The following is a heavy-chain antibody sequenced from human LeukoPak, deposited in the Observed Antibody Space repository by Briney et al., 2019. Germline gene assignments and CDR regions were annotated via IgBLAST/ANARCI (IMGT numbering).Heavy chain of an antibody. V-gene: IGHV1-8*01. CDR2: MNPNSGNT. CDR3: ARSSGWLPVDAFDI. CDR1: GYTFTSYD. D-gene: IGHD5-24*01. J-gene: IGHJ3*02. Sequence: ASVKVSCKASGYTFTSYDINWVRQATGQGLEWMGWMNPNSGNTGYAQKFQGRVTMTRNTSISTVYMELSSLRSEDTAVYYCARSSGWLPVDAFDIWGQGTMVTVSS.